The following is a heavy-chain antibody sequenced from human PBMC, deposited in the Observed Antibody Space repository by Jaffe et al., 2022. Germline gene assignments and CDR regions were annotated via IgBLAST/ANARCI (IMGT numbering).Heavy chain of an antibody. D-gene: IGHD2-2*01. J-gene: IGHJ4*02. CDR3: TREGPWTPVVVPAAKWRAFDY. CDR1: GFTFGDYA. CDR2: IRSKAYGGTT. V-gene: IGHV3-49*04. Sequence: EVQLVESGGGLVQPGRSLRLSCTASGFTFGDYAMSWVRQAPGKGLEWVGFIRSKAYGGTTEYAASVKGRFTISRDDSKSIAYLQMNSLKTEDTAVYYCTREGPWTPVVVPAAKWRAFDYWGQGTLVTVSS.